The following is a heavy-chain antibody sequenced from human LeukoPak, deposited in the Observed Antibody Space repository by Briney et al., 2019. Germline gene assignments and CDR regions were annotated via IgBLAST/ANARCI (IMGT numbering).Heavy chain of an antibody. CDR2: INSDGSST. D-gene: IGHD3-10*01. J-gene: IGHJ4*02. CDR1: GFTFSSYW. Sequence: GGSLRLSCAASGFTFSSYWMHWVRQAPGKGLVWVSRINSDGSSTSYADSVKGRFTISRDNAKNTLYLQMNSLRAEDTAVYYCARDLYHGSGSPRLDFWGQGTLVTVSS. CDR3: ARDLYHGSGSPRLDF. V-gene: IGHV3-74*01.